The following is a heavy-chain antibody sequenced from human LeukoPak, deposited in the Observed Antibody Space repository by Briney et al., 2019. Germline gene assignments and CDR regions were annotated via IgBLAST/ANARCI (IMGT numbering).Heavy chain of an antibody. CDR1: GGTFSSYA. D-gene: IGHD4-23*01. CDR3: ARSRNSLSLYAFDI. J-gene: IGHJ3*02. Sequence: SVKVSCKASGGTFSSYAISWVRQAPGQGLEWMGRIIPILGIANYAQKFQGRVTITADKSTSTAYMELSSLRSEDTAVYYCARSRNSLSLYAFDIWGQGTMVTVSS. V-gene: IGHV1-69*04. CDR2: IIPILGIA.